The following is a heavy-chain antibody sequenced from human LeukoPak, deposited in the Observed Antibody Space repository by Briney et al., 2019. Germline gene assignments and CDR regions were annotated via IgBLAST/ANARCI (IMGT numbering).Heavy chain of an antibody. D-gene: IGHD2-2*02. Sequence: PSETLSLTCTVSGGSISSYYWSWIRQPPGKGLEWIGYIYYSGSTNYNPSLKSRVTISVDTSKNQFSLKLGSVTAADTAVYYCARGDRYCSGSSCYSDWGQGTLVTVSS. CDR2: IYYSGST. J-gene: IGHJ4*02. CDR1: GGSISSYY. CDR3: ARGDRYCSGSSCYSD. V-gene: IGHV4-59*08.